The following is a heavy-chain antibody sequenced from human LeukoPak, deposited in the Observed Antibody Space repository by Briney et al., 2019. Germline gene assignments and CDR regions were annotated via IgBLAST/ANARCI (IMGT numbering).Heavy chain of an antibody. Sequence: PGGSLRLSCAASGFTLSDYYMNWVRQAPGKGLEWVSYISSTSSTMYYADSVKGRFTISRDNAKNSLYLQMNSLRDEDTAVYYCAKAGASSTWNERDWGQGTLVTVSS. CDR3: AKAGASSTWNERD. V-gene: IGHV3-48*02. CDR2: ISSTSSTM. CDR1: GFTLSDYY. J-gene: IGHJ4*02. D-gene: IGHD6-13*01.